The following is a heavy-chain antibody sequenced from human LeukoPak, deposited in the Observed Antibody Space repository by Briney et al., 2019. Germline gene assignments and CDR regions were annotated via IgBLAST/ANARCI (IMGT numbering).Heavy chain of an antibody. CDR1: GFTFSSYA. V-gene: IGHV3-23*01. CDR3: AKDLIFGVVAI. D-gene: IGHD3-3*02. J-gene: IGHJ3*02. Sequence: GGSLRLSCAASGFTFSSYAMSWVRQAPGKGLEWVSAISGSGDSTYYADSVKGRFTISRDNSKNTLYLQMNSLRAEDTAVYYCAKDLIFGVVAIWGQGTMVTVSS. CDR2: ISGSGDST.